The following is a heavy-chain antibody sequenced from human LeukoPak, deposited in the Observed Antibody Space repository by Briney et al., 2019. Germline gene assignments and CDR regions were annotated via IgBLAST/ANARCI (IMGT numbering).Heavy chain of an antibody. D-gene: IGHD6-19*01. Sequence: GGSLRLSCAASGFTFSSYAMNWVRQAPGKGLEWVSGISGSGDSTYYADSVKGRFTLSRDNSKNTIYLQMNSLRAEDTGVYYCAKMVGSSGWYFDYWGQGTLVTVSS. CDR3: AKMVGSSGWYFDY. J-gene: IGHJ4*02. CDR2: ISGSGDST. V-gene: IGHV3-23*01. CDR1: GFTFSSYA.